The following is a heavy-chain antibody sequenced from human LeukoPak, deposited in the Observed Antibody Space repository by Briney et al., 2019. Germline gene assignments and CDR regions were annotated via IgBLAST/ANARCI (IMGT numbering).Heavy chain of an antibody. Sequence: GGSLRLSCAASGFTFSSYSMNWVRQAPGKRLEWVSSISSSSSYIYYADSVKGRFTISRDNAKNSLYLQMNSLRAEDTAVYYCASELWFGELSPGYWGQGTLVTVSS. D-gene: IGHD3-10*01. J-gene: IGHJ4*02. V-gene: IGHV3-21*01. CDR3: ASELWFGELSPGY. CDR1: GFTFSSYS. CDR2: ISSSSSYI.